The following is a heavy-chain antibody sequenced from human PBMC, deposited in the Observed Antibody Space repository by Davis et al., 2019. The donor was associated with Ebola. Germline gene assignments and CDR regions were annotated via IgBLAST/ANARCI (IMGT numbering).Heavy chain of an antibody. V-gene: IGHV5-51*01. J-gene: IGHJ4*02. CDR2: IYPRDSDT. CDR3: ARGTPGVSTFFFFDS. Sequence: KVSCKASGYSFTTYWIGWVRQMPGKGLEWMGIIYPRDSDTRYSPTFQGQVTISADKSISTVHLQWSSLKASDTGIYYCARGTPGVSTFFFFDSWGQGTPVTVSS. CDR1: GYSFTTYW.